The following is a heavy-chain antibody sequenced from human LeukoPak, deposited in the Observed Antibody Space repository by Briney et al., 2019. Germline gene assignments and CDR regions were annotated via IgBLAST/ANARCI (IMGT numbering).Heavy chain of an antibody. D-gene: IGHD2-2*02. CDR1: GGSISSSSYY. J-gene: IGHJ5*02. CDR2: IYYSGST. CDR3: ARRIVPAAIPSSWFDP. V-gene: IGHV4-39*07. Sequence: PSETLSLTCTVSGGSISSSSYYWGWIRQPPGKGLEWIGSIYYSGSTYYNPSLKSRVTISVDRSKNQFSLKLSSVTAADTAVYYCARRIVPAAIPSSWFDPWGQGTLVTVSS.